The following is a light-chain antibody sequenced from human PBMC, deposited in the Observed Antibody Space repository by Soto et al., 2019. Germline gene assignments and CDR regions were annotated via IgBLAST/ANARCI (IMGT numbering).Light chain of an antibody. V-gene: IGKV1-39*01. Sequence: DVRMTQSPSSLSASVGDTITITCRASRTINTYLNWFQQKPGEPPRLLIYGASTLHDGVPSRFSGSGSGADFTLTISGLQPEYFASYHCQQTYSYISFGGGTKV. CDR3: QQTYSYIS. J-gene: IGKJ4*01. CDR1: RTINTY. CDR2: GAS.